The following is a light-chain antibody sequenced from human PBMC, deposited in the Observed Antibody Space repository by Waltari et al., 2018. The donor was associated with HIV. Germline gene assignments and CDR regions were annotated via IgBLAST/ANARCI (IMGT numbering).Light chain of an antibody. CDR2: DVS. J-gene: IGLJ2*01. CDR1: SSDVGGYNY. V-gene: IGLV2-11*01. CDR3: CSYAGSYTLV. Sequence: QSALTQPRSVSGSPGQSVTISCTGTSSDVGGYNYVSWYQQHPGKAPKRMIYDVSKRPSGVPDRFAGSKSGNTASLTFSGLQAEDEADYYCCSYAGSYTLVFGGGTKLTVL.